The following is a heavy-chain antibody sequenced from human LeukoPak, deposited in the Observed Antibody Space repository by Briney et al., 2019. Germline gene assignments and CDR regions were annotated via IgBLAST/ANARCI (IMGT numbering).Heavy chain of an antibody. V-gene: IGHV1-2*02. Sequence: ASVKVSCKASGYTFTGYYMHWVRQAPGQGLEWMGWINPNSGGTNYAQKFQGRVTMTRDTSISTAYMELSRLRSDDTAVYYCARDRSSGTPDAFDIWGQGTMVTVYS. D-gene: IGHD6-19*01. CDR1: GYTFTGYY. CDR3: ARDRSSGTPDAFDI. J-gene: IGHJ3*02. CDR2: INPNSGGT.